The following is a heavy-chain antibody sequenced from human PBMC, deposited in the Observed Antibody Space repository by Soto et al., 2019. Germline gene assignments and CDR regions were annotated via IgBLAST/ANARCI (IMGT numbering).Heavy chain of an antibody. Sequence: ASVKVSCKASGGTFSSYTISWVRQAPGQGLEWMGRIIPILGIANYAQKFQGRVTITADKSTSTAYMELSSLRSEDTAVYYCAREIKGSGWSLWGQGTLVTVSS. CDR1: GGTFSSYT. V-gene: IGHV1-69*04. CDR2: IIPILGIA. D-gene: IGHD6-19*01. CDR3: AREIKGSGWSL. J-gene: IGHJ4*02.